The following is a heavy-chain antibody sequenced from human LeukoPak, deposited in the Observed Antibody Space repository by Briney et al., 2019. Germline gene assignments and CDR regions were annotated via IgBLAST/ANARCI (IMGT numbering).Heavy chain of an antibody. J-gene: IGHJ5*02. D-gene: IGHD2-15*01. CDR3: AHRRGRYCSGGSCSKYNWFDP. V-gene: IGHV2-5*01. CDR2: IYWNDDK. CDR1: GFSLSTSGVG. Sequence: SGPTLVKPTQTLTLTCTFSGFSLSTSGVGVGWIRQPPGKALEWLALIYWNDDKRYSPSLKSRLTITKDTSKNQVVLTMTNMDPVDTATYYCAHRRGRYCSGGSCSKYNWFDPWGQGTLVTVSS.